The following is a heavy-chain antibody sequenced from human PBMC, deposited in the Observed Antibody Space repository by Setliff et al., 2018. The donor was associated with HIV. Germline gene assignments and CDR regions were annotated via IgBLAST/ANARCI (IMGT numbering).Heavy chain of an antibody. CDR1: GGTFSSSA. CDR2: IIPIFDTA. CDR3: ARDPYGYCTTTTCYVPGY. J-gene: IGHJ4*02. V-gene: IGHV1-69*13. Sequence: ASVKVSCNASGGTFSSSAISWVRQAPGQGLEWMGGIIPIFDTANYAQKFQGRVTITADESTSTAYMELSSLRSEDTAIYYCARDPYGYCTTTTCYVPGYWGQGTLVTVSS. D-gene: IGHD2-2*03.